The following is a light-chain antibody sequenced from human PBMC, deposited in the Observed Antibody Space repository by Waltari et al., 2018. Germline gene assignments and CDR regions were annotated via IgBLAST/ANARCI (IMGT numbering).Light chain of an antibody. Sequence: ERVMTQSPATLSVSPGERVTLSCRASQSVKSNLAWYQHKPGQAPRLLLYDASTRATAIPDRCTGSGSGTEFTLTISSLQSEDFAVYYCQQYDYWHTFGQGTKVEIK. CDR1: QSVKSN. J-gene: IGKJ2*01. CDR3: QQYDYWHT. V-gene: IGKV3-15*01. CDR2: DAS.